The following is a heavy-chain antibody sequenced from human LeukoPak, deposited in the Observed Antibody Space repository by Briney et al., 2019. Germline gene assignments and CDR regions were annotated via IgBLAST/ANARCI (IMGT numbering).Heavy chain of an antibody. Sequence: GGSLRLSCAASGFTFSSYGMHWVRQAPGKGLEWVAVIWYDGSNKYYADSVKGQFTISRDNSKNTLYLQMNSLRAEDTAVYYCAKLWCGELGQFDYWGQGSLVTVSS. V-gene: IGHV3-33*06. D-gene: IGHD3-10*01. J-gene: IGHJ4*02. CDR2: IWYDGSNK. CDR1: GFTFSSYG. CDR3: AKLWCGELGQFDY.